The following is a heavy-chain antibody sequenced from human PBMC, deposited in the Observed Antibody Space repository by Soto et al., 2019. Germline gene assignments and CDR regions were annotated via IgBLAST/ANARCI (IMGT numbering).Heavy chain of an antibody. CDR3: ARGRGCSTGCHNFDY. CDR1: GFTFSSYW. Sequence: EVQLVESGGGLVQPGGSLRLSCAAPGFTFSSYWRSWVRQAPGKGRGWVANIKQEGSEKYYVDSVKGRFTISRDNAKNSLYLQMNSLRAEDTAVYYCARGRGCSTGCHNFDYWGQGTLVTVSS. V-gene: IGHV3-7*01. J-gene: IGHJ4*02. CDR2: IKQEGSEK. D-gene: IGHD2-2*01.